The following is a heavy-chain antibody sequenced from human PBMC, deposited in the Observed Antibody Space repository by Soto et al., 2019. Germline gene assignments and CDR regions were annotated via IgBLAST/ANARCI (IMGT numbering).Heavy chain of an antibody. CDR2: ISAYNGNT. V-gene: IGHV1-18*01. D-gene: IGHD5-18*01. Sequence: SVKGSCKASGYTFTSYGISWVRQAPGQGLEWMGWISAYNGNTNYAQKLQGRVTMTTDTSTSTAYMELRSLRSDDTAVYYCARACVDRAGSSGYYYSGMDVWGQGTTVTVSS. CDR1: GYTFTSYG. CDR3: ARACVDRAGSSGYYYSGMDV. J-gene: IGHJ6*02.